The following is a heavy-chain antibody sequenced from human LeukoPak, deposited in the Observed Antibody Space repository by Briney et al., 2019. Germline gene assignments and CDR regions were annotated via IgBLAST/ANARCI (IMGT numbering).Heavy chain of an antibody. Sequence: PGGSLRLSCAASGFTFSNYWMHWVRRVPGKGLVWVSHINSDGRIINYADSVKGRFTISRDNAKNTLYLQMNSLRVEDTAVYYCARGRGLYFDLWGRGTLVTVSS. CDR1: GFTFSNYW. CDR2: INSDGRII. CDR3: ARGRGLYFDL. V-gene: IGHV3-74*01. J-gene: IGHJ2*01. D-gene: IGHD3-10*01.